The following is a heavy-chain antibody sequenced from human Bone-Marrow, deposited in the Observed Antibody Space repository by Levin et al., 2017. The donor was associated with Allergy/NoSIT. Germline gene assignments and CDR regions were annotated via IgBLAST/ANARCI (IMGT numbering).Heavy chain of an antibody. Sequence: LSLTCAASGFTVSSNYMSWVRQAPGKGLEWVSVIYSGGSTYYADSVKGRFTISRDNSKNTLYLQMNSLRAEDTAVYYCARELHDYGSGSYYYYYGMDVWGQGTTVTVSS. CDR1: GFTVSSNY. J-gene: IGHJ6*02. CDR3: ARELHDYGSGSYYYYYGMDV. CDR2: IYSGGST. V-gene: IGHV3-53*01. D-gene: IGHD3-10*01.